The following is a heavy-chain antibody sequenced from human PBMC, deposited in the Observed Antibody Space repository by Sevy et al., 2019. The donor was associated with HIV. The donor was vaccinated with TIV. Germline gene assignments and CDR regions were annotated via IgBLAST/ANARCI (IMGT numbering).Heavy chain of an antibody. CDR1: GFTFSSYA. Sequence: GGSLRLSCAASGFTFSSYAMHWVRQAPGKGLEWVAVISYDGSNKYYADSVNGRFTISRDNSKSTLYLQMNSLRAEDTAVYYCARDRIEAVRGVITYFLDYWGQGTLVTVSS. J-gene: IGHJ4*02. V-gene: IGHV3-30-3*01. D-gene: IGHD3-10*01. CDR2: ISYDGSNK. CDR3: ARDRIEAVRGVITYFLDY.